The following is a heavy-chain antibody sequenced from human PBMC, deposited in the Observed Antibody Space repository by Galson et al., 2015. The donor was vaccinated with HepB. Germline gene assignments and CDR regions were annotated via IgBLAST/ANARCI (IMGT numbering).Heavy chain of an antibody. J-gene: IGHJ4*02. D-gene: IGHD3-3*01. CDR2: IIPILGIA. V-gene: IGHV1-69*02. CDR3: ASLTAAARINYDFWSGRPRPFDY. CDR1: GGTFSSYT. Sequence: SVKVSCKASGGTFSSYTISWVRQAPGQGLEWMGRIIPILGIANYAQKFQGRVTITADKSTSTAYMELSSLRSEDTAVYYCASLTAAARINYDFWSGRPRPFDYWGQGTLVTVSS.